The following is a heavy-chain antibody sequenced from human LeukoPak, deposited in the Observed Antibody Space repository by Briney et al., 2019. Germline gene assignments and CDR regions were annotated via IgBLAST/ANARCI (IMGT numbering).Heavy chain of an antibody. CDR1: GGSISSGDYY. CDR3: ARGRRSYDILTGYTVGAWFDP. Sequence: SQTLSLTCTVSGGSISSGDYYWSWLRQPPGKGLEWIGYIYYSGSTYYNPSLKSRVTISVDTSKNQFSLKLSSVTAADTAVYYCARGRRSYDILTGYTVGAWFDPWGQGALVTVSS. D-gene: IGHD3-9*01. V-gene: IGHV4-30-4*01. J-gene: IGHJ5*02. CDR2: IYYSGST.